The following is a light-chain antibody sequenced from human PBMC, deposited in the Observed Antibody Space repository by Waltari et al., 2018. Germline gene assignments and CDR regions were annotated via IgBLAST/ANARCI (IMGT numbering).Light chain of an antibody. V-gene: IGLV2-14*03. CDR1: SSDVGAYDY. CDR3: SSYLSTNTEV. CDR2: DVN. J-gene: IGLJ2*01. Sequence: QSALTQPASMSGSPGQSIAISCTGTSSDVGAYDYVPWYQQHPGKAPKLIIFDVNYRPSGVSNRFSSSKSGNTASLTISGLQPEDEADYYCSSYLSTNTEVFGGGTKVTVL.